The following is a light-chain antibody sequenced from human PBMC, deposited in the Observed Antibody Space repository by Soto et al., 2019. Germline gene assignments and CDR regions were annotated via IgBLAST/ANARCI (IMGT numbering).Light chain of an antibody. J-gene: IGLJ2*01. V-gene: IGLV2-14*03. CDR2: DVN. Sequence: QSPLTQPVSVSGSPGQSITISCTGTSSDIGAYNFVSWYQQHPGKAPKLMLYDVNIRPSGVSNRFSGSKSGNTASLTISGLQAEDEADYYCTSWTTSTTMIFGGGTKVTVL. CDR1: SSDIGAYNF. CDR3: TSWTTSTTMI.